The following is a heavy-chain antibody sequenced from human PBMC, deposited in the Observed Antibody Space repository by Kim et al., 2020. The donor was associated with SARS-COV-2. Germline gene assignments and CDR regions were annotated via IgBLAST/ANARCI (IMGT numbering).Heavy chain of an antibody. CDR3: ARDKGYGDPGYEPVQH. J-gene: IGHJ1*01. V-gene: IGHV3-53*01. D-gene: IGHD4-17*01. Sequence: SGKGRFTISRDNAKNTLYLEMNSRRAEDTAVYYCARDKGYGDPGYEPVQHWGQGTLVTVSS.